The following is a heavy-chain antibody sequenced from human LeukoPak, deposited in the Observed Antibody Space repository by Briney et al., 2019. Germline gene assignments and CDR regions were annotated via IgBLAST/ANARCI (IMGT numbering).Heavy chain of an antibody. J-gene: IGHJ3*02. CDR1: GFTFSSYA. Sequence: GGSLRLSCAASGFTFSSYAMSWVRQAPGKGLEWVSDISGSGGSTYYADSVKGRFTISRDNSKNTLYLQMNSLRAEDTAVYYCAKDISGWYGSFAFDIWGQGTMVTVSS. D-gene: IGHD6-19*01. CDR2: ISGSGGST. CDR3: AKDISGWYGSFAFDI. V-gene: IGHV3-23*01.